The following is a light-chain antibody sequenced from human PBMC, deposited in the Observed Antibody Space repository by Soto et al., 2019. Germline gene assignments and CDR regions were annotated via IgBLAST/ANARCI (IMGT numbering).Light chain of an antibody. V-gene: IGLV2-8*01. CDR3: SSYAGSNILYV. Sequence: QSALTQPPSASGSPGQSVTISCTGTSSDVGGYNHVSWYQQHPGKAPQLVIYGVNKRASGVPDRFSGSKSGNTASLTVSGLQAEDEADYYCSSYAGSNILYVFGTGTKVTVL. J-gene: IGLJ1*01. CDR2: GVN. CDR1: SSDVGGYNH.